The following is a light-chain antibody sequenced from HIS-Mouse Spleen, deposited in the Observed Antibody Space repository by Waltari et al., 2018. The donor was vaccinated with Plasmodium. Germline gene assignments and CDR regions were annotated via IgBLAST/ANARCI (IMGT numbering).Light chain of an antibody. CDR3: QQLNSYPIT. CDR1: QGISSY. J-gene: IGKJ5*01. CDR2: AAS. Sequence: DIQLNQSPSFLSASVGDRVTITCRASQGISSYLALYQQKPGKAPNLLIYAASTLQSGGPSSFSGSGSGTEFTLTISSLQPEDCATYYCQQLNSYPITFGQGTRLESK. V-gene: IGKV1-9*01.